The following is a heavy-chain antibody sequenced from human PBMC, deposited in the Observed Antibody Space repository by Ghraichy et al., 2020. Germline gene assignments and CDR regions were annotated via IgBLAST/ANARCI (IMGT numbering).Heavy chain of an antibody. CDR3: ARHAAGHGPKYYDFWSGYTVHWVGP. J-gene: IGHJ5*02. D-gene: IGHD3-3*01. CDR1: GGSISSYY. CDR2: IYYSGST. Sequence: SETLSLTCTVSGGSISSYYWSWIRQPPGKGLEWIGYIYYSGSTNYNPSLKSRVTISVDTSKNQFSLKLSSVTAADTAVYYCARHAAGHGPKYYDFWSGYTVHWVGPWGQGTRVTVSS. V-gene: IGHV4-59*08.